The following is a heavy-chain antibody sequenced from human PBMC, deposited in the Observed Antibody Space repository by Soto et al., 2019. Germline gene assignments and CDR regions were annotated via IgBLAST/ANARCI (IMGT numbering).Heavy chain of an antibody. Sequence: QVQLQESGPGLLKPSQTLSLTCTVSGGSISSGDYYWSWIRQPPGKGLEWIGYIYYSGITYYNPSLKSRVTISVDTSKNQFSLKLSSVTAADTAVYYCARNDYGDQEPPFPDYRGPGTLVTVSS. CDR1: GGSISSGDYY. V-gene: IGHV4-30-4*08. CDR3: ARNDYGDQEPPFPDY. J-gene: IGHJ4*02. CDR2: IYYSGIT. D-gene: IGHD4-17*01.